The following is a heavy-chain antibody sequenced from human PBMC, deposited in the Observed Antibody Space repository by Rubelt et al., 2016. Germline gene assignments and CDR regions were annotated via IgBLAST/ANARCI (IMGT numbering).Heavy chain of an antibody. D-gene: IGHD4-23*01. CDR1: GFTVSNNY. V-gene: IGHV3-66*01. Sequence: VQLVESGGGLVQPGGSLRLSCAASGFTVSNNYMNWVRQVPGKGLEWVSLIYSNGDTKYADSVKGRFTISRGNSKNTLYLQRNNVRSEDTGVYSCARNPGGASWGWGQGTLVTVSS. CDR3: ARNPGGASWG. J-gene: IGHJ4*02. CDR2: IYSNGDT.